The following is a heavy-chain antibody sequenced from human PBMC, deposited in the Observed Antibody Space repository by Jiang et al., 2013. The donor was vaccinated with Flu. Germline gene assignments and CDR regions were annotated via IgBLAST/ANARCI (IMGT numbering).Heavy chain of an antibody. CDR3: ARTGDPFYYFDY. CDR2: INHSGST. D-gene: IGHD4-17*01. V-gene: IGHV4-34*01. J-gene: IGHJ4*02. Sequence: RQPPGKGLEWIGEINHSGSTNYNPSLKSRVTISVDTSKNQFSLKLSSVTAADTAVYYCARTGDPFYYFDYWGQGTLVTVSS.